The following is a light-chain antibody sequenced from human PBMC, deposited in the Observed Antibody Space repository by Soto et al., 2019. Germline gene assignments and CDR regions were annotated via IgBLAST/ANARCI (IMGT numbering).Light chain of an antibody. V-gene: IGLV2-14*01. J-gene: IGLJ1*01. CDR1: SSDVGGYNY. CDR2: EVS. CDR3: SLYIYNTAVVDV. Sequence: SVLAQPASVSGSPGQSVTISCTGTSSDVGGYNYVSWYQQHPGKAPKLIIYEVSNRPSGVSNRFSGSKSGNTASLTISGLQAQDEADYYWSLYIYNTAVVDVFGPVQKVTV.